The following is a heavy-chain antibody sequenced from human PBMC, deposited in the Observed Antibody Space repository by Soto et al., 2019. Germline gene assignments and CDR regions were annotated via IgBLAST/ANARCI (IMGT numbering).Heavy chain of an antibody. J-gene: IGHJ4*02. V-gene: IGHV3-15*04. CDR2: VESKTHAGTT. CDR1: GFTFSSAW. CDR3: ATAIVITGLNY. Sequence: GGSLRLSCAGSGFTFSSAWMTGFGQGPGKGLEWVGRVESKTHAGTTDYAAPVKGRFIITRDDSKNTLYLQMNSLKTDDTAVYYCATAIVITGLNYWGQGTLVTVSS. D-gene: IGHD3-16*01.